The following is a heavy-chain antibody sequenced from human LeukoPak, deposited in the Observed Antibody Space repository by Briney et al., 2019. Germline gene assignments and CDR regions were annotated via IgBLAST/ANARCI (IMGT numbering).Heavy chain of an antibody. J-gene: IGHJ5*02. Sequence: SETLSLTCAVSGGSISSSNWWSWVRQPPGKGLEWIGEIYHSGSTNYNPSLKSRVTISVDKSKNQFSLKLSSVTAADTAVYYCARESFGYCSGGSCYRWFDPWGQGTLVTVSS. V-gene: IGHV4-4*02. D-gene: IGHD2-15*01. CDR3: ARESFGYCSGGSCYRWFDP. CDR2: IYHSGST. CDR1: GGSISSSNW.